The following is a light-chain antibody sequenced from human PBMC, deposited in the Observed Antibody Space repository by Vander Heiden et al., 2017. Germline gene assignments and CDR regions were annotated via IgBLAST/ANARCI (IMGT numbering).Light chain of an antibody. J-gene: IGKJ4*01. Sequence: EIVLTQSPGTLSLSPGERATLSCRASQSVGSNYLAWYQQKPGQAPRLLIYGASSRASGIPDRFSGSGSGTDFTLTISRLEPEDFAVFYCHQYSSLPLTFGGGTKVEIK. CDR1: QSVGSNY. CDR2: GAS. CDR3: HQYSSLPLT. V-gene: IGKV3-20*01.